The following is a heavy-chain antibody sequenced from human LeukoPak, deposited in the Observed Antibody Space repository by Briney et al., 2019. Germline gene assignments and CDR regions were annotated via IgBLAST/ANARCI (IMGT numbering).Heavy chain of an antibody. CDR1: GGTFSSYA. D-gene: IGHD3-10*01. J-gene: IGHJ6*02. CDR3: AKEFLWFGESSGMDV. V-gene: IGHV1-2*04. CDR2: INPNSGGT. Sequence: ASVKVSCKASGGTFSSYAISWVRQAPGQGLEWMGWINPNSGGTNYAQKFQGWVTMTRDTSISTAYMELSRLRSDDTAVYYCAKEFLWFGESSGMDVWGQGTTVTVSS.